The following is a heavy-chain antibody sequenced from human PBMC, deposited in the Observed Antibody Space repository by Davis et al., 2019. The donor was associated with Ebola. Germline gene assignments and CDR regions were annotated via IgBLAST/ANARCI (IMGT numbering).Heavy chain of an antibody. CDR3: ARVVYSGYDEFDY. Sequence: MPSETLSLTCAVYGGSFSGYYWSWIRQPPGKGLEWIGEINHSGSTNYNPSLKSRVTISVDKSKNQFSLKLSSVTAADTAVYYCARVVYSGYDEFDYWGQGTLVTVSS. D-gene: IGHD5-12*01. CDR1: GGSFSGYY. V-gene: IGHV4-34*01. CDR2: INHSGST. J-gene: IGHJ4*02.